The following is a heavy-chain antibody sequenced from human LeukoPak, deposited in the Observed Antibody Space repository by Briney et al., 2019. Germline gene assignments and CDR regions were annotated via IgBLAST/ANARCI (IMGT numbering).Heavy chain of an antibody. CDR2: IYPGDSDT. CDR1: GYSFTSYG. V-gene: IGHV5-51*01. CDR3: ARQNYYDSSGYSEAVRWGAFDI. D-gene: IGHD3-22*01. J-gene: IGHJ3*02. Sequence: GESLKISCKGSGYSFTSYGIGWVRQMPGKGLEWMGIIYPGDSDTRYSPSFQGQVTISADKSISTAYLQWSSLKASDTAMYYCARQNYYDSSGYSEAVRWGAFDIWGQGTMVTVSS.